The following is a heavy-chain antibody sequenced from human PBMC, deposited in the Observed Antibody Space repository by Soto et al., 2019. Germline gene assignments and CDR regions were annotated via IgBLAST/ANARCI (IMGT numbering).Heavy chain of an antibody. CDR1: GFSFSSYD. D-gene: IGHD5-18*01. CDR3: AKGSTYSFYFDH. V-gene: IGHV3-23*01. Sequence: GSLRLSCVASGFSFSSYDMSWVRQAPGKGLEWVSFIIGNSGTTYYADSVKGRFTISRDNSKNTLYLQMSRLGAEDTAAYYCAKGSTYSFYFDHWGQGTLVTVSS. CDR2: IIGNSGTT. J-gene: IGHJ4*01.